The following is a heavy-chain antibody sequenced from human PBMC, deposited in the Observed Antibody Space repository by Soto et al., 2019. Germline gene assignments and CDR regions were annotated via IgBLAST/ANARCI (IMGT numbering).Heavy chain of an antibody. V-gene: IGHV4-59*01. J-gene: IGHJ5*02. CDR3: ARGGMGYDRKFDP. D-gene: IGHD3-22*01. CDR2: IYYSGST. CDR1: GGSISSYY. Sequence: PSETLSLTCTVSGGSISSYYWSWIRQPPGKGLEWIGYIYYSGSTNYNPSLKSRVTISVDTSKNQFSLKLSSVTAADTAVYYCARGGMGYDRKFDPWGQGTLVTVSS.